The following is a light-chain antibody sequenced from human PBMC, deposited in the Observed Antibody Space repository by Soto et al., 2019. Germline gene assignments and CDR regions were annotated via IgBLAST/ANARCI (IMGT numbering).Light chain of an antibody. J-gene: IGKJ2*01. CDR2: WAS. CDR1: QSVLYSPNNRNC. CDR3: QQFYSTPHT. Sequence: DIVMTQSPDSLAASLGERATINCKSSQSVLYSPNNRNCLAWFQQKPGQPPKLLIYWASTRESGVPDRFSGSGSGTDFTLTISSLQAEDVAVYYCQQFYSTPHTFGQGTKLEIK. V-gene: IGKV4-1*01.